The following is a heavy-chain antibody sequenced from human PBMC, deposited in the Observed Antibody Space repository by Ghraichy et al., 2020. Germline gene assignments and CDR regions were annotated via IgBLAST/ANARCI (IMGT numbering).Heavy chain of an antibody. CDR1: GFTLSTYT. CDR2: ISSDGSNI. D-gene: IGHD1-26*01. Sequence: SCAASGFTLSTYTMHWLRQAPGKGLEWVADISSDGSNIYYADSVKGRFTISRDNSKNTLYLQLNNLTTEDTAVYFCARPHSGSYYPFAFWGQGTLVTVSS. J-gene: IGHJ4*02. CDR3: ARPHSGSYYPFAF. V-gene: IGHV3-30-3*01.